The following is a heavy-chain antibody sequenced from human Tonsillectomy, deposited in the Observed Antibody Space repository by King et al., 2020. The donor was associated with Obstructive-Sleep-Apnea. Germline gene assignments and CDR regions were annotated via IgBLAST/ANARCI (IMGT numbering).Heavy chain of an antibody. CDR3: AKEARDYGDYVDY. J-gene: IGHJ4*02. Sequence: VQLVESGGGVVQPGRSLRLSCAASGFTFSSYGMHWVRQAPGKGLEWVAVISYDGSNKYYADSVKGRFTISRDNSKKTLYLQMNSLRAEDTAVYYCAKEARDYGDYVDYWGQGTLVTVSS. CDR2: ISYDGSNK. V-gene: IGHV3-30*18. D-gene: IGHD4-17*01. CDR1: GFTFSSYG.